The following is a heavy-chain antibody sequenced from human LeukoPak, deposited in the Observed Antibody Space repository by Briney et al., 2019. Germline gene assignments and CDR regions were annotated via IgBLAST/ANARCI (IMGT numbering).Heavy chain of an antibody. J-gene: IGHJ6*02. CDR3: ARQSDYYGMDV. CDR1: GGSISSYY. CDR2: IYYSGST. V-gene: IGHV4-59*08. Sequence: PSETLSLTCTVSGGSISSYYWSWIRQPPGKGLEWIGYIYYSGSTNYNPSLKSRVTISVDTSKNQFSLKLCSVTAADTAVYYCARQSDYYGMDVWGQGTTVTVSS.